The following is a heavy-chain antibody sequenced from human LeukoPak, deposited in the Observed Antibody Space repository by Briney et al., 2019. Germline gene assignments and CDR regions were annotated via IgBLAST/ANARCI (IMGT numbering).Heavy chain of an antibody. CDR1: GFTFSSYA. J-gene: IGHJ5*02. CDR2: ISGSGGST. D-gene: IGHD6-13*01. V-gene: IGHV3-23*01. Sequence: PGGSLRLSCAASGFTFSSYAMSWVRQAPGKGLEWVSAISGSGGSTYYADSVKGRFTISRDNSKNTLYLQMNSLRAEDTAVYYCAKGGPYSSSWYEIFGNWFDPWGQGTLVTVSS. CDR3: AKGGPYSSSWYEIFGNWFDP.